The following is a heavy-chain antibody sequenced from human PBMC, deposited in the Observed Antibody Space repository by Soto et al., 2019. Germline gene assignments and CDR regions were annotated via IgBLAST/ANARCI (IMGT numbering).Heavy chain of an antibody. J-gene: IGHJ5*01. CDR1: GYTFTFYY. D-gene: IGHD6-6*01. CDR3: ARGSEVASRQLFDF. CDR2: VNPSYGDT. V-gene: IGHV1-46*01. Sequence: QVQLVQSGAEVRKPGASVRISCKASGYTFTFYYIHWVRQAPGQGLEWMGTVNPSYGDTAYSQKFQGRVTLTRDTSTTTVYMDLSSLRSEDTAVYFCARGSEVASRQLFDFWGQGSLVSVS.